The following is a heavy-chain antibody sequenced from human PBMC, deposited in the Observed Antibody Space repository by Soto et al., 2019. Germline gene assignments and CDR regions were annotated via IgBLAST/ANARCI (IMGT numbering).Heavy chain of an antibody. CDR1: GFTFSSYA. J-gene: IGHJ5*02. CDR2: ISGSGGSA. CDR3: AKPKLELGNSWFDP. V-gene: IGHV3-23*01. D-gene: IGHD1-7*01. Sequence: PGGSLRLSCAASGFTFSSYAMSWVRQAPGKGLEWVSAISGSGGSAYYADSVKGRFTISRDNSKNTLYLQMNSLRAEDTAVYYCAKPKLELGNSWFDPWGQGTLVTVSS.